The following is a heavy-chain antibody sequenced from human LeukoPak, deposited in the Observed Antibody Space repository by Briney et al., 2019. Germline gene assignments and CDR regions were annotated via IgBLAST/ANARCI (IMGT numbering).Heavy chain of an antibody. J-gene: IGHJ5*02. D-gene: IGHD3-10*01. V-gene: IGHV4-61*02. CDR2: IYTSGIT. Sequence: PSQTLSLTCTVSGDSISSGDYYWTWVRQPAGKGLEWMGRIYTSGITNFSPSLKSRLTISLDTSKNQFSLKLNSVTAADTAVYYCARSYYYNSGSYHKFDPWGQGTLVTVSS. CDR1: GDSISSGDYY. CDR3: ARSYYYNSGSYHKFDP.